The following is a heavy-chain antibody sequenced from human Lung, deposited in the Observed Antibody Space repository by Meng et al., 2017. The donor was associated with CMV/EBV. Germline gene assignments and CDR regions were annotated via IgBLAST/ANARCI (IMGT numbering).Heavy chain of an antibody. J-gene: IGHJ6*02. CDR2: INPNTGGT. CDR1: GYTFTGYY. Sequence: ASVXVSXKASGYTFTGYYIHWVRQAPGQGLEWMGWINPNTGGTNYAQNFQGRVTMTRDTSISAVYMELSRLRSDETAVYYCGGPYVLRNYGMDDWGQGTTVTVAS. CDR3: GGPYVLRNYGMDD. V-gene: IGHV1-2*02. D-gene: IGHD3-3*01.